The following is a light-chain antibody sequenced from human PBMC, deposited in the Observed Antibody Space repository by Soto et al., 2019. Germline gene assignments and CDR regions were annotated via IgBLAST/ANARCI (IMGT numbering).Light chain of an antibody. Sequence: EIVLTQSPGTLSLSPGERATLSCRASQSVSSYLAWYQQKPGQAPRLLIHDASNRATGIPARFSGSGSGTDFTLAISSLEPEDFAVYYCQQRSSWPWTFGQGTKVEI. V-gene: IGKV3-11*01. CDR3: QQRSSWPWT. J-gene: IGKJ1*01. CDR2: DAS. CDR1: QSVSSY.